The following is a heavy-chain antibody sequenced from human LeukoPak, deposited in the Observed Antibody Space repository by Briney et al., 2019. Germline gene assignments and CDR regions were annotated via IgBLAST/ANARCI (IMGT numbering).Heavy chain of an antibody. D-gene: IGHD2-15*01. Sequence: SETLSLTCPVSGGSISSYYWSWIRQPPGKGLEWIGTIYHSGSTEYNPSLNSRVAIFVDTSNNQSSLILHSVAAADPAVYYCARRSEFDNTHYHYFDYWGQGALVTVSS. CDR1: GGSISSYY. V-gene: IGHV4-59*08. CDR3: ARRSEFDNTHYHYFDY. J-gene: IGHJ4*02. CDR2: IYHSGST.